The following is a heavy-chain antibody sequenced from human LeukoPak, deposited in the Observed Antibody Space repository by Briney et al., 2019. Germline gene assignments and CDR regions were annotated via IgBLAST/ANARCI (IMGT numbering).Heavy chain of an antibody. Sequence: PGGSLRLSCAASGFTFSSYGMHWVRQAPGKGLEWVAVISYDGSNKYYADSVKGRFTISRDNSKNTLYLQMNSLRAEDTAVYYCAKDDVVGPMTTVTTLDYWGQGTLVTVSS. V-gene: IGHV3-30*18. D-gene: IGHD4-17*01. CDR1: GFTFSSYG. CDR2: ISYDGSNK. J-gene: IGHJ4*02. CDR3: AKDDVVGPMTTVTTLDY.